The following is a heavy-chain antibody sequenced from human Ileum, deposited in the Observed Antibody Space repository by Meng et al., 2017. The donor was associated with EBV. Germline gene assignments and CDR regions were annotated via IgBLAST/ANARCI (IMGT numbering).Heavy chain of an antibody. V-gene: IGHV4-4*02. CDR2: IYHSGST. J-gene: IGHJ4*02. CDR1: GGSLSSSNG. Sequence: QVQLQESGPGLVQPSGTLSLPCAVSGGSLSSSNGCTWFRQPPGKGLEWIGEIYHSGSTNYNPSLKSRVTISVDKSKNQFSLKLSSVTAADTAVYYCARDFGPHQLWYWGQGTLVTVSS. D-gene: IGHD3-16*01. CDR3: ARDFGPHQLWY.